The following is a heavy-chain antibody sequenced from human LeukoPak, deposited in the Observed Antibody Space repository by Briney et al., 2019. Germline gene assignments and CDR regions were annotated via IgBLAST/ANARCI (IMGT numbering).Heavy chain of an antibody. J-gene: IGHJ3*02. CDR3: ARGYSYVPDAFDI. CDR1: GFTFSSYA. V-gene: IGHV3-23*01. CDR2: ISGSGGST. Sequence: LXLSXAASGFTFSSYAMSWVRQAPGKGLEWVSAISGSGGSTYYADSVKGRFTISRDNSKNTLYLQMNSLRAEDTAVYYCARGYSYVPDAFDIWGQGTMVTVSS. D-gene: IGHD5-18*01.